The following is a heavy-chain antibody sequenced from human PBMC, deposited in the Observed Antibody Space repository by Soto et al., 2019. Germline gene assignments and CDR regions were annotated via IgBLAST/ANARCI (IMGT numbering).Heavy chain of an antibody. Sequence: GESLKISCKGSGYSFTSYWISWVRQMPGKGLEWMGRIDPSDSYTNYSPSFQGHVTISADKSISTAYLQWSSLRASDTAMYYCARHPPRITIFGVVIGTMDVWGQGTTVTVSS. CDR2: IDPSDSYT. V-gene: IGHV5-10-1*01. J-gene: IGHJ6*02. D-gene: IGHD3-3*01. CDR1: GYSFTSYW. CDR3: ARHPPRITIFGVVIGTMDV.